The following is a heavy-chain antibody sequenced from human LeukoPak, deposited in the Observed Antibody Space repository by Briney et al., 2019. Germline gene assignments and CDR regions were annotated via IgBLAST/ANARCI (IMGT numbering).Heavy chain of an antibody. CDR1: GETFTGDY. D-gene: IGHD3-22*01. CDR3: ARRQWLFLIDY. J-gene: IGHJ4*02. V-gene: IGHV1-2*01. Sequence: VSVSCAGSGETFTGDYRQGGREAPGGGGEGGGGINTKRGGTNYAQKLQGGVTITRERSSSTAYMGLSRRRCDDTVVYYCARRQWLFLIDYWGQGTLVTVSS. CDR2: INTKRGGT.